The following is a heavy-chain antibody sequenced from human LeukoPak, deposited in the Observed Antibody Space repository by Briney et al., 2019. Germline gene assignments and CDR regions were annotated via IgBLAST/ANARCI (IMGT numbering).Heavy chain of an antibody. V-gene: IGHV4-61*08. Sequence: PSETLSLTCAVSGGSISSGGYSWSWIRQPPGTGLEWIGYIYYSGSTNYNPSLKSRVTISVDTSKNQFSLKLSSVTAADTAVYYCARLGYYYGSGSYPRSNPNWFDPWGQGTLVTVSS. CDR3: ARLGYYYGSGSYPRSNPNWFDP. CDR1: GGSISSGGYS. CDR2: IYYSGST. D-gene: IGHD3-10*01. J-gene: IGHJ5*02.